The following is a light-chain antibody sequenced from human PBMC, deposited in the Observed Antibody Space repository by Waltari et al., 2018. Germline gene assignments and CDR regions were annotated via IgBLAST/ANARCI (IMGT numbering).Light chain of an antibody. CDR3: QQSYFTPRGN. Sequence: DIRMTQSPSSLSASVGDRVTITCRASQAINTYLNWYQQQPGKAPKLSIYAASRLHRGVPSRFSGSGSGTDFTLTISRLQPEDFATYYCQQSYFTPRGNFGPGTRVDL. CDR1: QAINTY. J-gene: IGKJ3*01. CDR2: AAS. V-gene: IGKV1-39*01.